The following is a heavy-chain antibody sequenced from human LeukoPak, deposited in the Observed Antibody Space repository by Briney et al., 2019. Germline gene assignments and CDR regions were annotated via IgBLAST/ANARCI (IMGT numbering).Heavy chain of an antibody. J-gene: IGHJ3*02. D-gene: IGHD4-23*01. Sequence: GASLKVSCKASGYTFTAYYTNWVRQAPGQGLEWMGWINPHSGGAVYAQGFEGRVTMTRDTSISTAYMELNNLRSDDTAFYYCTRFEDYGGKRDVFDIWGQGTMVTVSS. CDR3: TRFEDYGGKRDVFDI. CDR2: INPHSGGA. CDR1: GYTFTAYY. V-gene: IGHV1-2*02.